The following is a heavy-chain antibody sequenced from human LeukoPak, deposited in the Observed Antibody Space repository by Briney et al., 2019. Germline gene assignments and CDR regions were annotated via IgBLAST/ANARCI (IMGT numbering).Heavy chain of an antibody. J-gene: IGHJ4*02. CDR2: IYHSGST. Sequence: SETLSLTCTVSGYSISSGYYWGWIRQPPGKGLEWIGIIYHSGSTYYNPSLKSRVTISVDTSKNQFSLKLSSVTAADTAVYYCARTQQQYSYGPLGYWGQGTLVTVSA. CDR1: GYSISSGYY. D-gene: IGHD5-18*01. CDR3: ARTQQQYSYGPLGY. V-gene: IGHV4-38-2*02.